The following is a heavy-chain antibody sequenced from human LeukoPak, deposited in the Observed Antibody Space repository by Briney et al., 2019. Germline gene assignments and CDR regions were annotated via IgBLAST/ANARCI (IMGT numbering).Heavy chain of an antibody. CDR3: ASLGYCSSTSCYSHWFDP. CDR2: ISSSSSTI. D-gene: IGHD2-2*01. J-gene: IGHJ5*02. CDR1: GFTFSSYS. V-gene: IGHV3-48*01. Sequence: PGGSLRLSCAASGFTFSSYSMNWVRQAPGKGLEWVSYISSSSSTIYYADSVKGRFTISRDNAKNSPYLQMNSLRAEDTAVYYCASLGYCSSTSCYSHWFDPWGQGTLVTVSS.